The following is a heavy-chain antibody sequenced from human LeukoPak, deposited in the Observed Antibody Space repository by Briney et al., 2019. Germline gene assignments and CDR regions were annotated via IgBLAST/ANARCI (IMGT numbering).Heavy chain of an antibody. D-gene: IGHD1-1*01. CDR3: AREVPETGTIDY. V-gene: IGHV4-39*07. CDR1: GGSISSSSYY. Sequence: PETLSLTCTVSGGSISSSSYYWGWIRQPPGKGLEWIGSIYYSGSTYYNPSLKSRVTISVDTSKNQFSLKLSSVTAADTAVYYCAREVPETGTIDYWGQGTLVTVSS. CDR2: IYYSGST. J-gene: IGHJ4*02.